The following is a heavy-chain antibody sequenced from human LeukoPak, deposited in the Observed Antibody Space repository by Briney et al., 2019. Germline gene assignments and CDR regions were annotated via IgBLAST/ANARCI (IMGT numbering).Heavy chain of an antibody. CDR3: AGHFPDYGFDP. CDR1: GGSISSYY. D-gene: IGHD4-17*01. J-gene: IGHJ5*02. Sequence: SETLSLTCTVSGGSISSYYWSWIRQPPGKGLEWIGYIYYSGSTNYNPSLKSRVTISVDTSKNQFSLKLSSVTAADTAVYYCAGHFPDYGFDPWGQGTLVTVSS. V-gene: IGHV4-59*08. CDR2: IYYSGST.